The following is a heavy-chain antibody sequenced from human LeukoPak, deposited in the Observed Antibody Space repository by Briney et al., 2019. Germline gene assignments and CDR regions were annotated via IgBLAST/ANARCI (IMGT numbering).Heavy chain of an antibody. V-gene: IGHV4-38-2*01. J-gene: IGHJ2*01. CDR1: GYSISSGYY. CDR3: ARQMGATENDWYFDL. Sequence: SETLSLTCAVSGYSISSGYYWGWIRQPPGKGLEWIGSIHHSGTTYYNPSLKSRVTISIDTSKNQFSLKLSSVTAADTAVYYCARQMGATENDWYFDLWGRGNLVTVSS. CDR2: IHHSGTT. D-gene: IGHD1-26*01.